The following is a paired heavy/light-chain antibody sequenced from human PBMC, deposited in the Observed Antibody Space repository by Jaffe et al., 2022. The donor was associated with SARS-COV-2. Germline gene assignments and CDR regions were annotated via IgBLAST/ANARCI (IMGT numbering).Light chain of an antibody. V-gene: IGLV3-21*04. CDR3: QVWDNDSDHWV. J-gene: IGLJ3*02. CDR2: HDS. CDR1: SVGRKS. Sequence: SYVLAQPTSISVAPGTTARLTCGGNSVGRKSVNWYQQRPGQAPVVVISHDSDRPSGIPERLSGSNSGNTATLTISAVEAGDEADYYCQVWDNDSDHWVFGGGTKLIVL.
Heavy chain of an antibody. CDR1: GFALSEFS. Sequence: DVQLVESGGGLVKPGGSLRLSCAASGFALSEFSINWVRQAPGKGLEWLSSITRNSRYMYYADSLRGRLTISGDHAQNSVDLQIHSLRDDDTAVYYCAREGSGNFWYFDLWGRGTLVTVSS. V-gene: IGHV3-21*02. J-gene: IGHJ2*01. D-gene: IGHD2-15*01. CDR2: ITRNSRYM. CDR3: AREGSGNFWYFDL.